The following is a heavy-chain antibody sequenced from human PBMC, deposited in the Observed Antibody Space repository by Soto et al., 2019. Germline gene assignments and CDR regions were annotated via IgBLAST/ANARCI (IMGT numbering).Heavy chain of an antibody. CDR3: EKDNWDY. J-gene: IGHJ4*02. CDR1: GFTFSSYG. V-gene: IGHV3-30*18. CDR2: ISYDGSNK. Sequence: QVQLVESGGGVVQPGRSLRLSCAASGFTFSSYGMHWVRQAPGKGLEWVAVISYDGSNKYYADSVKGRFTISRDNSKNTLYLQMNSLRAEDTAVYYCEKDNWDYWGQGTLVTVSS.